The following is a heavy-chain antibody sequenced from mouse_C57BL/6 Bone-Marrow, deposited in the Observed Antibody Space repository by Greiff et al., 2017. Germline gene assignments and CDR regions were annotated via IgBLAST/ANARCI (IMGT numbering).Heavy chain of an antibody. CDR1: GYAFTDYV. V-gene: IGHV1-15*01. Sequence: VQLPQSGAELVRPGASVTLSCKASGYAFTDYVMQWVKQTPLHGLEWIGAFDPETGGTAYNQKFKGKAILTADKSSRTAYMELRSLTSEDSAVYYCTPSSYDFDYWGQGTTLTVSS. J-gene: IGHJ2*01. CDR2: FDPETGGT. D-gene: IGHD1-1*01. CDR3: TPSSYDFDY.